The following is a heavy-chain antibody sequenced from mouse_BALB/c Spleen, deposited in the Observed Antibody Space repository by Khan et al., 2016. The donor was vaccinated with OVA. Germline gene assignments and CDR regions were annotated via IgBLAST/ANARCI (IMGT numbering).Heavy chain of an antibody. D-gene: IGHD1-2*01. Sequence: EVELVESGGGLVQPGGSRKLSCAASGFTFSDYGMAWVRQAPGKGPEWVAFISDLAYTFYYADTVTGRFTLSRENAKNTLYLGRSSVRAGDTAMYYCARGGGTAPFAYWGQGTLVTVSA. CDR2: ISDLAYTF. CDR3: ARGGGTAPFAY. V-gene: IGHV5-15*02. J-gene: IGHJ3*01. CDR1: GFTFSDYG.